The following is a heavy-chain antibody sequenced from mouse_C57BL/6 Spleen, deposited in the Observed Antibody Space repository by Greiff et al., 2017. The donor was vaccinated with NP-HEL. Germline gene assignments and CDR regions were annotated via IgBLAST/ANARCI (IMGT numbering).Heavy chain of an antibody. CDR2: INPSSGYT. V-gene: IGHV1-7*01. Sequence: QVQLQQSGAELAKPGASVKLSCKASGYTFTSYWMHWVKQRPGQGLEWIGYINPSSGYTKYNQKFKDKVTLTADKSSSTAYMQLSSLTYEDSAVYYCTRGDYGYDYYAMDYWGQGTSVTVSS. D-gene: IGHD2-2*01. J-gene: IGHJ4*01. CDR1: GYTFTSYW. CDR3: TRGDYGYDYYAMDY.